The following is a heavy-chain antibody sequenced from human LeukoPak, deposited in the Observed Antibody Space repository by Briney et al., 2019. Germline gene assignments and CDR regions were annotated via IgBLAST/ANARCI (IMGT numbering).Heavy chain of an antibody. CDR1: GGSISSTSYY. CDR2: IYYSGST. D-gene: IGHD3-10*01. V-gene: IGHV4-39*01. J-gene: IGHJ6*03. CDR3: AGVRYYYGSDYYYYMDV. Sequence: PSETLSLTCTVSGGSISSTSYYWGWIRQPPGKGLEWIGSIYYSGSTYYNPSLKSRVTISLDTSKNQFSLRLSSVTAADTAVYYCAGVRYYYGSDYYYYMDVWGKGTTVTVSS.